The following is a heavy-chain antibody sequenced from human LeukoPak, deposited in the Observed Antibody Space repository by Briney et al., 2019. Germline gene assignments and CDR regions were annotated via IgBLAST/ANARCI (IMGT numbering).Heavy chain of an antibody. D-gene: IGHD6-19*01. CDR3: ARELDSSGCLDY. V-gene: IGHV4-59*01. J-gene: IGHJ4*02. Sequence: SETLSLTCTVSGGSISSYYWSWIRQPPGKGLEWIGYIYYSGSTNYNPSLKSRVTISVDTSKNQFSLKLSSVTAADTAVYYCARELDSSGCLDYWGQGTLVTVSS. CDR1: GGSISSYY. CDR2: IYYSGST.